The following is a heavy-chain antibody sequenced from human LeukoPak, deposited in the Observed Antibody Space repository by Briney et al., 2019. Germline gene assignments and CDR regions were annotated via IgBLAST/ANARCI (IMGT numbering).Heavy chain of an antibody. J-gene: IGHJ4*02. Sequence: ASMKVSCKASGYMFTGFYIHWVRQAPGQGLEWMGIINPSDGSTSYAQNFQGRVTMTRDTSTSTLYMELSSLRSEDTAVYFCARVAYYDSSVYSFDYWGQGTLVTVSS. CDR2: INPSDGST. CDR1: GYMFTGFY. D-gene: IGHD3-22*01. CDR3: ARVAYYDSSVYSFDY. V-gene: IGHV1-46*01.